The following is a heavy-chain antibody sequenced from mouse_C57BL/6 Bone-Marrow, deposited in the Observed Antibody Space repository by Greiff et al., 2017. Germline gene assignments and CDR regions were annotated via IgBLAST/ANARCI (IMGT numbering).Heavy chain of an antibody. V-gene: IGHV14-4*01. J-gene: IGHJ3*01. CDR3: TTPAWFAY. CDR2: IDPENGDT. Sequence: VQLQQSGAELVRPGASVKLSCTASGFNFKDDYMHWVKQRPEQGLEWIGWIDPENGDTEYASKFQGKATITADTSSNTAYLQLSSLTSEYTAVYYCTTPAWFAYWGQGTRVTVSA. CDR1: GFNFKDDY.